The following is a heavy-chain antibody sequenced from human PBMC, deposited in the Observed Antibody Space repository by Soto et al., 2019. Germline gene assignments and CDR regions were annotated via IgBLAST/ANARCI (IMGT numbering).Heavy chain of an antibody. Sequence: QVQLVQSEGELRQPGASVTVSCRASGYTFTSYGIIWVRQAPGQGLEWMGYTSPNSGATTYAQNLQGRLTLTTDTSTSTGYMELRSLSSDDTAIYYCVRAMWTRSGPQNFFDYWGLGALVTVSS. CDR3: VRAMWTRSGPQNFFDY. CDR1: GYTFTSYG. D-gene: IGHD6-25*01. J-gene: IGHJ4*02. CDR2: TSPNSGAT. V-gene: IGHV1-18*01.